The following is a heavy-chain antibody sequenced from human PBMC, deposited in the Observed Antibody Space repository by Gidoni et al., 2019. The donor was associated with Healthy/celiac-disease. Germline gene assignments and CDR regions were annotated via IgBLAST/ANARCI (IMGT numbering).Heavy chain of an antibody. CDR2: INHSGST. CDR3: ARGYPQGGGIDY. V-gene: IGHV4-34*01. D-gene: IGHD3-16*01. CDR1: GGSFSGYY. Sequence: YGGSFSGYYWSWIRQPPGKGLEWIGEINHSGSTNYNPSLKSRVTISVDTSKNQFSLKLSSVTAADTAVYYCARGYPQGGGIDYWGQGTLVTVSS. J-gene: IGHJ4*02.